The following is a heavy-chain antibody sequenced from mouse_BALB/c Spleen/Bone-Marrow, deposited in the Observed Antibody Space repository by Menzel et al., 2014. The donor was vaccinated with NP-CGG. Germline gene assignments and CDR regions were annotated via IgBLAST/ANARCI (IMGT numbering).Heavy chain of an antibody. J-gene: IGHJ4*01. CDR2: ISDGGSYT. CDR3: ARDGNFAMDY. CDR1: GFTFSDYY. Sequence: EVKLVESGGGLVKPGGSLKLSCAVSGFTFSDYYMYWVRQNPEKRLEWVATISDGGSYTYYPDSVKGRFTISRDNAKNNLYLQMSSLKSEDTAMYYCARDGNFAMDYWGQGTSVTVSS. D-gene: IGHD2-1*01. V-gene: IGHV5-4*02.